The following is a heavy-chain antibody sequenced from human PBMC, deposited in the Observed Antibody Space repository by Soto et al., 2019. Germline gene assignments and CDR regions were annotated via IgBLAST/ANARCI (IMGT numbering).Heavy chain of an antibody. CDR1: GGSISSSSYY. CDR3: ARVNLRPQTYYYDSRTPRGYFQH. J-gene: IGHJ1*01. Sequence: SETLSLTCTVSGGSISSSSYYWGWIRQPPGKGLEWIGSIFYSGSTYYNPSLKSRVTISVDTSKNQFSLKLSSVTAADTAVYYCARVNLRPQTYYYDSRTPRGYFQHWGQGTLVTVSS. V-gene: IGHV4-39*07. CDR2: IFYSGST. D-gene: IGHD3-22*01.